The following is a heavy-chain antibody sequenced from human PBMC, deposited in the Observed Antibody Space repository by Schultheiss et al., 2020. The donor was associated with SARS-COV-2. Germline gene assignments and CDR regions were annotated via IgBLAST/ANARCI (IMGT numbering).Heavy chain of an antibody. D-gene: IGHD4-17*01. Sequence: SETLSLTCTVSGGSISSYYWSWIRQPPGKGLEWIGYIYYSGSTNYNPSLKSRVTISVDTSKNQFSLKLSSVTAADTAVYYCARVSVTRVSYYFDYWGQGTLVTVSS. CDR1: GGSISSYY. V-gene: IGHV4-59*12. CDR3: ARVSVTRVSYYFDY. J-gene: IGHJ4*02. CDR2: IYYSGST.